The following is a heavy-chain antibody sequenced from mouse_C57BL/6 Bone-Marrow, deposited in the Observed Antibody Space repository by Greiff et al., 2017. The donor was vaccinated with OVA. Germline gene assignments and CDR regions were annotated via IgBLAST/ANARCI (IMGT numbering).Heavy chain of an antibody. CDR2: IDPKDGET. CDR3: ARIGATGGGVHY. Sequence: VQLQQPGAELVKPGASVKLSCTASGFNFTNYYMHWVKQRTEQGLEWIGRIDPKDGETKYAPKFKGKATITADTSSNTAYMQLSSLTSEDTAVYYCARIGATGGGVHYWGQGTSVTVSS. D-gene: IGHD3-1*01. CDR1: GFNFTNYY. J-gene: IGHJ4*01. V-gene: IGHV14-2*01.